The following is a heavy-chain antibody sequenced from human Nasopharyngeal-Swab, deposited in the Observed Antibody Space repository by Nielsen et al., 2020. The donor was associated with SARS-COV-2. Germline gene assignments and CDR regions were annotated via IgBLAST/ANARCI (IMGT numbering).Heavy chain of an antibody. D-gene: IGHD1-26*01. CDR2: IYYSGST. Sequence: WIRQPPGKGLEWIGSIYYSGSTYYNPSLKSRVPISVDTSKNRFSLKLSSVTAADTAVYYCATHQGTWELRRNWFDPWGQGTLVTVSS. CDR3: ATHQGTWELRRNWFDP. J-gene: IGHJ5*02. V-gene: IGHV4-39*01.